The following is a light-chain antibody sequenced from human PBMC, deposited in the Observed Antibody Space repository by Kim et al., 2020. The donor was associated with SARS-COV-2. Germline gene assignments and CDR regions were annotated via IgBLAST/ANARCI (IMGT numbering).Light chain of an antibody. CDR3: QAWDSSTFYV. Sequence: SYELTQPPSVSVSPGQTARITCSGDKLGDKYTRWYQQKPGQSPLLVLYEDNKRPSGIPERFSGSNSGNTATLTISGTQAVDEADYYCQAWDSSTFYVFGT. J-gene: IGLJ1*01. V-gene: IGLV3-1*01. CDR2: EDN. CDR1: KLGDKY.